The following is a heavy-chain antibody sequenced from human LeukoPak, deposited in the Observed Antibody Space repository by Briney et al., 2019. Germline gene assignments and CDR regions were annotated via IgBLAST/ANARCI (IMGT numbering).Heavy chain of an antibody. Sequence: SLRLSCAASGFTFDDYAMHWVRQAPGKGLEWVSGISWNSGSIGYADSVKGRFTISRDNAKNSLYLQMNSLRAEDTAVYYCARGVAVHFDYWGQGTLVTVSS. CDR3: ARGVAVHFDY. D-gene: IGHD6-19*01. V-gene: IGHV3-9*01. J-gene: IGHJ4*02. CDR2: ISWNSGSI. CDR1: GFTFDDYA.